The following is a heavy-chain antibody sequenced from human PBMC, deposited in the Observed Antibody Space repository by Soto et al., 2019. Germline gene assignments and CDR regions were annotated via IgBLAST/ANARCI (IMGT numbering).Heavy chain of an antibody. CDR1: GYILSDYC. J-gene: IGHJ6*02. CDR2: MRPDDGGP. D-gene: IGHD5-12*01. V-gene: IGHV1-2*02. Sequence: GASVKVSCKSSGYILSDYCIHWVRQAPGQGLEWLGWMRPDDGGPNYAQNFQGRVIMTRDTSTDTDYMELNRLTSDDTAVYFCVRDLPRQWRRLDPESYTGMDVWGQGTTVTVSS. CDR3: VRDLPRQWRRLDPESYTGMDV.